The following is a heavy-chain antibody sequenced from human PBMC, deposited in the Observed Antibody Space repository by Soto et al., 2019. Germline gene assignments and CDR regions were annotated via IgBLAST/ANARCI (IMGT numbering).Heavy chain of an antibody. CDR3: TRGGTSATYWGLFDY. V-gene: IGHV3-74*01. Sequence: GGSLRLSCPASGLTCSNYLTHWVRQSPGKGLVWVSRINGDGSTTTYADFVKGRFTIARDNAKNTLYLQMDSLGADDTAVYYCTRGGTSATYWGLFDYWGQGALVTVSS. J-gene: IGHJ4*02. CDR2: INGDGSTT. CDR1: GLTCSNYL. D-gene: IGHD7-27*01.